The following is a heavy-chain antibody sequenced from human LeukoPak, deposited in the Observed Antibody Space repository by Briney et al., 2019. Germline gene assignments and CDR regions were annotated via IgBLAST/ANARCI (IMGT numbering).Heavy chain of an antibody. Sequence: PSETLSLTCTVSGGSISSGSYYWSWIRQPAGKGLEWIGRIYTSGSTNYNPSLKSRVTISVDTSKNQFSLKLSSVTAADTAVYYCARDYYDSSGYYLKNWFDPWGQGTLVTVSS. D-gene: IGHD3-22*01. CDR1: GGSISSGSYY. CDR3: ARDYYDSSGYYLKNWFDP. J-gene: IGHJ5*02. CDR2: IYTSGST. V-gene: IGHV4-61*02.